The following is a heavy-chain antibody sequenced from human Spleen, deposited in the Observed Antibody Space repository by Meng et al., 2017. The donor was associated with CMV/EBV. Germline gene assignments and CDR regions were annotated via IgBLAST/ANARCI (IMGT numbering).Heavy chain of an antibody. CDR3: VAPKSGSWGH. J-gene: IGHJ4*02. CDR1: GLSISSFW. V-gene: IGHV3-7*01. Sequence: GGSLRLSCAPSGLSISSFWMSWVRQAPGKGLEWVANLDPDGTDKLTVDSVKGRFFISRDNAKNSVYLQMNSLRVEDTAVYYCVAPKSGSWGHWGRGMLVTVSS. CDR2: LDPDGTDK. D-gene: IGHD1-26*01.